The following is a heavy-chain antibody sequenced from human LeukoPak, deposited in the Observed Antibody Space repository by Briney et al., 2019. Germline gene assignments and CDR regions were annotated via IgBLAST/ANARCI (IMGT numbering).Heavy chain of an antibody. CDR1: GGSISSYY. V-gene: IGHV4-59*01. Sequence: SETLSFTCTVSGGSISSYYWSWIRHPPGKGLEWIGYIYYSGSTNYNPSLKSRVTISVDTSKNQFSLKLSSVTAADTAVYYCARDRVRGNSNPFFDYWGQGTLVTVSS. J-gene: IGHJ4*02. D-gene: IGHD4-11*01. CDR3: ARDRVRGNSNPFFDY. CDR2: IYYSGST.